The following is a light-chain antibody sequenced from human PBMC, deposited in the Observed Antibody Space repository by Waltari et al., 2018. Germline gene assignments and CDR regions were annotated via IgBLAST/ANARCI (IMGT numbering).Light chain of an antibody. CDR2: GNS. J-gene: IGLJ3*02. V-gene: IGLV1-40*01. CDR3: QSYDSSLSGSWV. Sequence: QSVLTQPPSVSGAPGQRVTISCTGSSSHIGAVYDVPWSQQLPGTAPKLLIYGNSNRPSGVPDRFSGSKSGTSASLAITGLQAEDEADYYCQSYDSSLSGSWVFGGGTKLTVL. CDR1: SSHIGAVYD.